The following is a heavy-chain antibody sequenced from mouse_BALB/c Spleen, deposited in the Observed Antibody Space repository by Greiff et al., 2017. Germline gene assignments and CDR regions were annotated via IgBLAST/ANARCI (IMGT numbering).Heavy chain of an antibody. Sequence: QVQLQQSGAELVRPGTSVKISCKASGYTFTNYWLGWVKQRPGHGLEWIGDIYPGGGYTNYNEKFKGKATLTADTSSSTAYMQLSSLTSEDSAVYFCARGENGYYYFDYWGQGTTVTVSA. CDR3: ARGENGYYYFDY. D-gene: IGHD2-3*01. J-gene: IGHJ2*01. CDR1: GYTFTNYW. V-gene: IGHV1-63*02. CDR2: IYPGGGYT.